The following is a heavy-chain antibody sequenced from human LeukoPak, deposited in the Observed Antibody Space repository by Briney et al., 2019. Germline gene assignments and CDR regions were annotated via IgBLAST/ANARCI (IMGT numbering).Heavy chain of an antibody. J-gene: IGHJ5*02. Sequence: SVKVSCKASGGTFSSYAISWVRQAPGQGLEWMGGIIPIFGTINYAQKFQGRVTITADESTSTAYMELSSLRAEDTAVYYCAKREKYYGSGSVNWFDPWGQGTLVTVSS. CDR2: IIPIFGTI. CDR1: GGTFSSYA. CDR3: AKREKYYGSGSVNWFDP. D-gene: IGHD3-10*01. V-gene: IGHV1-69*13.